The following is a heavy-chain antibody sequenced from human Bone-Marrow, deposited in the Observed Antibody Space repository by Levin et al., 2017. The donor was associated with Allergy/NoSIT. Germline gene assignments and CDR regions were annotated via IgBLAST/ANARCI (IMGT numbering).Heavy chain of an antibody. CDR2: IYSSGAT. J-gene: IGHJ4*02. CDR1: GGSITTIGYY. CDR3: ARHDYGSGTYFDS. Sequence: PRESLKISCTVSGGSITTIGYYWSWIRQPPGKGLEWIGTIYSSGATYYNPSLKSRVTISVDPSKNQFSLRLTSVIAADTAVYYCARHDYGSGTYFDSWGQGILVSVS. D-gene: IGHD3-10*01. V-gene: IGHV4-39*01.